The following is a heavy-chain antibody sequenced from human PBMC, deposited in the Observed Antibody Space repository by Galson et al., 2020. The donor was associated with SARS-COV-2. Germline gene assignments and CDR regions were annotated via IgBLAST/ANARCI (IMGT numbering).Heavy chain of an antibody. CDR3: ARGVLRGGMDV. Sequence: SETLSLTCAVSGGSISSGGYSWSWIRQPPGKGLEWIGYIYHSGSTYYNPSLKSRVTISVDRSKNQFSLKLSSVTAADTAVYYCARGVLRGGMDVWGQGTTVTVSS. J-gene: IGHJ6*02. D-gene: IGHD3-10*01. CDR2: IYHSGST. CDR1: GGSISSGGYS. V-gene: IGHV4-30-2*01.